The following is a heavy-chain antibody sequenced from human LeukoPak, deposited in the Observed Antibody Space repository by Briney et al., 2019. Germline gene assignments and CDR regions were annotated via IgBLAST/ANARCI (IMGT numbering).Heavy chain of an antibody. D-gene: IGHD1-7*01. CDR1: GYTLTELS. J-gene: IGHJ4*02. CDR3: ATGVTGTTGGYYFDY. CDR2: FDPEDGET. V-gene: IGHV1-24*01. Sequence: GASVKVSCKVSGYTLTELSMHWVRQAPGKGLEWMGGFDPEDGETIYAQKFQGRVTMTEDTSTDTAYMELRSLRSEDTAVYYCATGVTGTTGGYYFDYWGQGALVTVSS.